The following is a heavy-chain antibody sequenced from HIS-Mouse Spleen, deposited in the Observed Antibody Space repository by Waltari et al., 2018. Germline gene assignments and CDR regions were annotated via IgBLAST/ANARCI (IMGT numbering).Heavy chain of an antibody. CDR2: ISYDGSNK. CDR3: ARGFVDTAMVDY. CDR1: GFTFSRYA. V-gene: IGHV3-30-3*01. J-gene: IGHJ4*02. Sequence: QVQLVESGGGVVQPGRSLRLSCAASGFTFSRYAMHWVRQAPGKGLKWVEVISYDGSNKYYADSVKGRFTISRDNSKNTLYLQMNSLRAEDTAVYYCARGFVDTAMVDYWGQGTLVTVSS. D-gene: IGHD5-18*01.